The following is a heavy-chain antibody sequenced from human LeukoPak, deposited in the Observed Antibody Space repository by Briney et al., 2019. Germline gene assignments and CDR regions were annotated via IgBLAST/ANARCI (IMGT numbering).Heavy chain of an antibody. CDR3: ARRQYSSSPVDP. CDR2: INPNSGGT. J-gene: IGHJ5*02. Sequence: ASVKVSCKASGYTFTGYYMHWVRQAPGQGLEWMGWINPNSGGTNYAQKFQGRVTMTRDTSISTAYMELSRLRSDDTAVYYCARRQYSSSPVDPWGQGTLVTVSS. V-gene: IGHV1-2*02. D-gene: IGHD6-6*01. CDR1: GYTFTGYY.